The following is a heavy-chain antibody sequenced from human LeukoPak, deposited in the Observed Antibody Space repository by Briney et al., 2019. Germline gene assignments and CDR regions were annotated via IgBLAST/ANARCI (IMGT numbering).Heavy chain of an antibody. D-gene: IGHD3-22*01. J-gene: IGHJ6*02. V-gene: IGHV3-21*01. CDR1: GFTFSSNG. Sequence: GGSLRLSCAASGFTFSSNGMNWVRQAPGKGLEWVSSISRSSSYIYNADAAKGRFTISRDNAKNALYLQMNSLRAEDTAVYYCARGAYSHYDSSGDLYYGMDVWGQGTTVTVSS. CDR2: ISRSSSYI. CDR3: ARGAYSHYDSSGDLYYGMDV.